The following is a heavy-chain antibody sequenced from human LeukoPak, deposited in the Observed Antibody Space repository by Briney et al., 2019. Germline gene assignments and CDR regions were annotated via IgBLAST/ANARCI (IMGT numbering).Heavy chain of an antibody. V-gene: IGHV4-39*01. J-gene: IGHJ5*02. CDR1: GGSISSSSYY. D-gene: IGHD6-13*01. CDR3: ARVQCGIAAAGTVGNWFDP. CDR2: IYYSGST. Sequence: SETLSLTCTVPGGSISSSSYYWGWIRQPPGKGLEWIGSIYYSGSTYYNPSLKSRVTISVDTSKNQFSLKLSSVTAADTAVYYCARVQCGIAAAGTVGNWFDPWGQGTLVTVSS.